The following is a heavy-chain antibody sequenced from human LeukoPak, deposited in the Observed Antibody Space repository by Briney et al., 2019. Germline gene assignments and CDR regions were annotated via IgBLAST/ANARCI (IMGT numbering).Heavy chain of an antibody. V-gene: IGHV3-30*04. CDR2: ISYDGSNK. J-gene: IGHJ4*02. CDR3: ARTFGVGYNFYYFDY. Sequence: PGGSLRLSCAASGFTFSSYAKHWVRQAPGKGLEWVAVISYDGSNKYYADSVKGRFTISRDNSKNTLYLQMNSLRAEDTAVYYCARTFGVGYNFYYFDYWGQGTLVTVSS. CDR1: GFTFSSYA. D-gene: IGHD5-24*01.